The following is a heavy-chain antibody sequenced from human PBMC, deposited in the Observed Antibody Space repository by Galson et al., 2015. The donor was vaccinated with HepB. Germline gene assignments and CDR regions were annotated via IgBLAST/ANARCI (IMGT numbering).Heavy chain of an antibody. CDR3: AKCGVLSSGWCNYFDP. J-gene: IGHJ5*02. D-gene: IGHD6-19*01. CDR2: VMSGSGGA. CDR1: GFTFSSYG. V-gene: IGHV3-23*01. Sequence: LRLSCAASGFTFSSYGMVWVRQAPGKGLEWVSAVMSGSGGAFYADSVKGRFTISRDNSKNTLSLQMNSLGAEDTAVYYCAKCGVLSSGWCNYFDPWGQGTLVTVSS.